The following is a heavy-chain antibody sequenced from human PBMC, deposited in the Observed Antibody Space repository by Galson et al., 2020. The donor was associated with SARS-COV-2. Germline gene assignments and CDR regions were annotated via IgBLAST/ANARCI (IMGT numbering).Heavy chain of an antibody. V-gene: IGHV3-49*03. Sequence: GESLKISCTASGFTFGDYAMSWFRQAPGKGLEWVGFIKSKAYGGTTEYAASVKGRITISRDDSKSIAYLQMNSLKTEDTAVYYCSRLGRDGCDIWGQGTMVTFSS. D-gene: IGHD1-26*01. CDR3: SRLGRDGCDI. CDR1: GFTFGDYA. CDR2: IKSKAYGGTT. J-gene: IGHJ3*02.